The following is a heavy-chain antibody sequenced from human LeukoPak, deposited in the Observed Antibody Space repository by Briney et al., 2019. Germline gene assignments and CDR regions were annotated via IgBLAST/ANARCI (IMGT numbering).Heavy chain of an antibody. CDR1: GGSISSSNW. CDR3: ARGSRYSYGRFDY. J-gene: IGHJ4*02. V-gene: IGHV4-31*11. CDR2: IYYSGST. D-gene: IGHD5-18*01. Sequence: SETLSLTCAVSGGSISSSNWWSWIRQHPGKGLEWIGYIYYSGSTYYNPSLKSRVTISVDTSKNQFSLKLSSVTAADTAVYYCARGSRYSYGRFDYWGQGTLVTVSS.